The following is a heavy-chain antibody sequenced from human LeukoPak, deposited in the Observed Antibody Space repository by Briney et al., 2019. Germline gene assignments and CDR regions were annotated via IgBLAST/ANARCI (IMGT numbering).Heavy chain of an antibody. CDR1: GGTFSSYA. Sequence: ASVKVSCKASGGTFSSYAISWVRQAPGQGLEWVGRIIPIFGTANYAQKFQGRVTITTDESTSTAYMELSSLRSEDTAVYYCARSYGDYSGADYWGQGTLVTVSS. J-gene: IGHJ4*02. D-gene: IGHD4-17*01. V-gene: IGHV1-69*05. CDR3: ARSYGDYSGADY. CDR2: IIPIFGTA.